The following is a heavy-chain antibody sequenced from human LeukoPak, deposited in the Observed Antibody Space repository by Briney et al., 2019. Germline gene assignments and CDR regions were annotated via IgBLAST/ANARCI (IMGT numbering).Heavy chain of an antibody. D-gene: IGHD6-6*01. Sequence: SETLSLTCAVYGGSFSGYYWSWIRQPPGKGLEWIGEINHSGSTNYNPSLKSRVTISVDTSKNQFSLKLSSVTAADTAVYYCARDLYSSSSVFDYWGQGTLVTVSS. CDR1: GGSFSGYY. J-gene: IGHJ4*02. CDR2: INHSGST. V-gene: IGHV4-34*01. CDR3: ARDLYSSSSVFDY.